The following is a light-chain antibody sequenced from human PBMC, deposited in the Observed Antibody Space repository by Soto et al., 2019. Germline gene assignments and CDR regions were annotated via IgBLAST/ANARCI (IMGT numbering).Light chain of an antibody. CDR1: QSVRNNY. Sequence: EIVLTQSPGTLSLSPGEGATLSCRASQSVRNNYLAWYQQKPGQAPRLLIYGASSRATGIPDRFSGSGSGTDFTLTISRLEPEDFAVYYCQQYGSFTWTFGQGTKVDI. CDR3: QQYGSFTWT. CDR2: GAS. J-gene: IGKJ1*01. V-gene: IGKV3-20*01.